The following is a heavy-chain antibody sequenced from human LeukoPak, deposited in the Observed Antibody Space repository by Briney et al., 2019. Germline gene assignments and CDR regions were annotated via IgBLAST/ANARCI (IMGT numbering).Heavy chain of an antibody. CDR3: AKPMVRGLSYYYYYMDV. J-gene: IGHJ6*03. CDR2: ISWNSGSI. V-gene: IGHV3-9*01. CDR1: GFTFDDYA. D-gene: IGHD3-10*01. Sequence: GGSLRLSCAASGFTFDDYAMHWVRQAPGKGLEWVSGISWNSGSIGYADSVKGRFTISRDNAKNSLYLQMNSLRAEDTAVYYCAKPMVRGLSYYYYYMDVWGKGTTVTISS.